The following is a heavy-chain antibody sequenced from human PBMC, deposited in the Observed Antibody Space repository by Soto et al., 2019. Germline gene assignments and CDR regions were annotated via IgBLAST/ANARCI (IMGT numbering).Heavy chain of an antibody. D-gene: IGHD3-22*01. CDR2: IKSDGSGT. CDR1: GFTFSSYW. J-gene: IGHJ4*02. CDR3: ARGDGDYYDGNGYLGRH. V-gene: IGHV3-74*01. Sequence: EVQLVESGGGLVQPGGSLRLSCAASGFTFSSYWMHWVRQAPGKGLVWVSRIKSDGSGTYYADSVKGRLTISRDNAKNTRYLQMNSLRAEDTAVYYCARGDGDYYDGNGYLGRHWGQGTLVTVSS.